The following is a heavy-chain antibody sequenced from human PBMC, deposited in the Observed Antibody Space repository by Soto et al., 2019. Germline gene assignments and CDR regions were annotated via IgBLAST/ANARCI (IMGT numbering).Heavy chain of an antibody. CDR3: TSSPMYYDFWSRYYFDY. D-gene: IGHD3-3*01. J-gene: IGHJ4*02. V-gene: IGHV3-15*01. Sequence: GGSLRLSCAASGFTFSNAWMSWVRQAPGKGLEWVGRIKSKTDGGTTDYAAPVKGRFTISRDDSKNTLYLQMNSLKTEDTAVYYCTSSPMYYDFWSRYYFDYWGQGTLVTVSS. CDR2: IKSKTDGGTT. CDR1: GFTFSNAW.